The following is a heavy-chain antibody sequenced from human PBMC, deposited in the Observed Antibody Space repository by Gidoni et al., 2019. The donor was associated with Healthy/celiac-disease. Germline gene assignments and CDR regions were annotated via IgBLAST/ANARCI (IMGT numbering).Heavy chain of an antibody. V-gene: IGHV4-34*01. D-gene: IGHD2-21*02. CDR3: ARGRVVVVTAKRFGTYYFDY. CDR1: GGSFSGYY. CDR2: INHSGST. J-gene: IGHJ4*02. Sequence: QVQLQQWGAGLLKPSETLSLTCAVYGGSFSGYYWSWIRQPPGKGLEWIGEINHSGSTNYNPALKSRVTISVDTSKNQFSLKLSSVTAADTAVYYCARGRVVVVTAKRFGTYYFDYWGQGTLVTVSS.